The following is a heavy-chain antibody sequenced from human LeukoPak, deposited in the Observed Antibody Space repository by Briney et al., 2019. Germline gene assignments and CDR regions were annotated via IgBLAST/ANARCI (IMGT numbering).Heavy chain of an antibody. Sequence: GGSLRLSCAASGFTFSSYAMHWVRQAPGKGLEWVAVISYDGSNKYYADSVKGRFTISRDNSKNTLYLQMNSLRAEDTAVYYCARPVTTVTTYYFDYWGQGTLVTVSS. CDR1: GFTFSSYA. D-gene: IGHD4-17*01. V-gene: IGHV3-30*04. CDR3: ARPVTTVTTYYFDY. J-gene: IGHJ4*02. CDR2: ISYDGSNK.